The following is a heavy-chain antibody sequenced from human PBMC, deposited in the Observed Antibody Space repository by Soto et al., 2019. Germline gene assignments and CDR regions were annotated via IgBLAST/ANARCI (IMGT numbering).Heavy chain of an antibody. CDR3: ARDQRFWEWLLYSDYYYYGMDV. CDR2: TYYRSKWYN. J-gene: IGHJ6*02. Sequence: SQTLSLTCAISGDSVSSNSAAWNWIRQSPSRGLEWLGRTYYRSKWYNDYAVSVKSRITINPDTSKNQFSLQLNSVTPEETAVYYCARDQRFWEWLLYSDYYYYGMDVWGQGTTVTVS. V-gene: IGHV6-1*01. D-gene: IGHD3-3*01. CDR1: GDSVSSNSAA.